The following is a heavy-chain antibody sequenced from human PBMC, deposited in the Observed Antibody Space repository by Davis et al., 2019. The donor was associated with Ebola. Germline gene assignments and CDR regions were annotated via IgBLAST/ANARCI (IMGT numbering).Heavy chain of an antibody. CDR3: TKGSSGTDY. CDR2: ISGSGGNT. D-gene: IGHD3-22*01. Sequence: GESLKISCAASGFTFSNAWMNWVRQAPGKGLEWVSAISGSGGNTYYADSVKGRFTISRDNSKNTLFLQMNSLRAEDTAVYYCTKGSSGTDYWGQGTLVTVSS. CDR1: GFTFSNAW. V-gene: IGHV3-23*01. J-gene: IGHJ4*02.